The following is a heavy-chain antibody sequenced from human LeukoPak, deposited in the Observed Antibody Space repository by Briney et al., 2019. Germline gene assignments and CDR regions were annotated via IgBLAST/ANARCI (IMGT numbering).Heavy chain of an antibody. V-gene: IGHV4-59*01. CDR1: GGSISGYY. CDR3: ARGWAYSSSSYYFDY. CDR2: IYYSGST. J-gene: IGHJ4*02. Sequence: PSETLSLTCTVSGGSISGYYWNWIRQPPGKGLEWIGYIYYSGSTSYNPSLKSRVTISVDTSKNQFSLNLSSMTAADTAVYYCARGWAYSSSSYYFDYWGQGTLVTVSS. D-gene: IGHD6-13*01.